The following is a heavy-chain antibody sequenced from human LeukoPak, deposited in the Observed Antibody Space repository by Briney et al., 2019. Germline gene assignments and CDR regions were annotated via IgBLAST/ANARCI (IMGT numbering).Heavy chain of an antibody. D-gene: IGHD6-19*01. CDR2: INHSGST. CDR3: ARRRVPRAFDI. V-gene: IGHV4-34*01. Sequence: SETLSLTCAVYGGSFSGYYWSWIRQPPGKGLEWIGEINHSGSTNYNPSLTSRVTISVDTSKNQFSLKLSSVTAADTAVYYCARRRVPRAFDIWGQGTMVTVSS. CDR1: GGSFSGYY. J-gene: IGHJ3*02.